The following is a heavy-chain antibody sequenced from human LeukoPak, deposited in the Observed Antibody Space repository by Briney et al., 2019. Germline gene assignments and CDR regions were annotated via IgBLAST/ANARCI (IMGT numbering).Heavy chain of an antibody. J-gene: IGHJ5*02. CDR1: GGSFSGYY. Sequence: SETLSLTCAVYGGSFSGYYWSWIRQPPGKGLEWIGEINHSGSTNYNPSLKSRVTISLDTSKNQFSLKLSSVTAADTAVYYCARISGSYLNWFDPWGQGTLVTVSS. V-gene: IGHV4-34*01. D-gene: IGHD1-26*01. CDR2: INHSGST. CDR3: ARISGSYLNWFDP.